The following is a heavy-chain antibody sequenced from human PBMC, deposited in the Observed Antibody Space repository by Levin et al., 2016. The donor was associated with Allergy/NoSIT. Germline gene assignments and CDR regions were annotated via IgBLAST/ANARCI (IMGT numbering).Heavy chain of an antibody. Sequence: GESLKISCAASGFTFKNYGMNWVRQAPGKGLEWVTVIDGSGGNTYYADSVKGRFTISRDNSKNMLYLHMNSLRAEDTAVYYCAKGPYYGSGRYPRDNWFDPWGQGTLVTVSS. V-gene: IGHV3-23*01. CDR3: AKGPYYGSGRYPRDNWFDP. CDR1: GFTFKNYG. J-gene: IGHJ5*02. D-gene: IGHD3-10*01. CDR2: IDGSGGNT.